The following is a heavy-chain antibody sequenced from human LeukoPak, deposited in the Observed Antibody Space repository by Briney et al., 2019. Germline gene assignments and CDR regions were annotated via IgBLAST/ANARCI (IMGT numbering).Heavy chain of an antibody. J-gene: IGHJ4*02. Sequence: SETLSLTRAVYGGSFSGYYWSWIRQPPGKGLEWIGEINHSGSTNYNPSLKSRVTISVDTSKNQFSLKLSSVTAADTAVYYCARAGAYYGSGSFRYYFDYWGQGTLVTVSS. D-gene: IGHD3-10*01. CDR1: GGSFSGYY. V-gene: IGHV4-34*01. CDR3: ARAGAYYGSGSFRYYFDY. CDR2: INHSGST.